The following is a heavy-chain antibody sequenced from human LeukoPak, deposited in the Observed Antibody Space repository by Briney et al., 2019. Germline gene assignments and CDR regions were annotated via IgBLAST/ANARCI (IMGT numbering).Heavy chain of an antibody. CDR2: ISSSDSTI. J-gene: IGHJ4*02. Sequence: PGGSLRLSCAASGFTFSSYDMNWVRQAPGKGLEWVSYISSSDSTIYYADAVKGRFTISRDNAKNSLYLQMNSLRAEDTAVYYCAGADWIYFFDYWGQGTLVTVSS. D-gene: IGHD1-1*01. CDR1: GFTFSSYD. V-gene: IGHV3-48*03. CDR3: AGADWIYFFDY.